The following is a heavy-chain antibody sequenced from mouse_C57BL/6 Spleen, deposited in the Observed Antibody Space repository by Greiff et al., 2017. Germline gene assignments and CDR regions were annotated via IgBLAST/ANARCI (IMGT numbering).Heavy chain of an antibody. D-gene: IGHD2-10*01. Sequence: QVQLQQPGAELVMPGASVKLSCKASGYTFTSYWMHWVKQRPGQGLEWIGEIDPSDSYTNYNQKFKGNSTLTVDKSSSTAYMQLSSLTSEDSAVYYCARSYYERGFAYWGQGTLVTVSA. CDR1: GYTFTSYW. CDR3: ARSYYERGFAY. J-gene: IGHJ3*01. CDR2: IDPSDSYT. V-gene: IGHV1-69*01.